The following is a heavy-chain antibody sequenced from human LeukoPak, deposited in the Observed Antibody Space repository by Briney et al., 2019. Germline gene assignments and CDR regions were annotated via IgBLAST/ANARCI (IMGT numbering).Heavy chain of an antibody. Sequence: KTSETLSLTCAVYGGSFSGYYWSWIRQPPGKGLEWIGEINHSGSTNYNPSLESRVTISVDTSKNQFSLKLSSVTAADTAVYYCARHGPPKMVVVVTPPDYWGQGTLVTVSS. D-gene: IGHD4-23*01. CDR2: INHSGST. J-gene: IGHJ4*02. CDR1: GGSFSGYY. V-gene: IGHV4-34*01. CDR3: ARHGPPKMVVVVTPPDY.